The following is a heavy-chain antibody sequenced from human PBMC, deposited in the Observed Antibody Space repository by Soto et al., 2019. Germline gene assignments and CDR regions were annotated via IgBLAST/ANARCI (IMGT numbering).Heavy chain of an antibody. V-gene: IGHV1-69*02. D-gene: IGHD3-22*01. Sequence: GASVKVSCKASGGTFSSYTISWVRQAPGQGLEWMGRIIPILGIANYAQKFQGRVTITADKSTSTAYMELSSLRSEDTAVYYCARVHDSSGYYYNYWGQGTLVTVSS. J-gene: IGHJ4*02. CDR2: IIPILGIA. CDR1: GGTFSSYT. CDR3: ARVHDSSGYYYNY.